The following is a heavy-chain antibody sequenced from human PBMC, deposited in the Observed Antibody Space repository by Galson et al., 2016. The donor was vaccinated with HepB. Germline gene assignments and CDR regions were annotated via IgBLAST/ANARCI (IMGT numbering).Heavy chain of an antibody. Sequence: SVKVSCKASGYTFTTYFIHWVRQAPGQGLEWVGSINPNDGGTYYPHHLEARFTVTADKSTNTVYMEVTSLTPEDTAVYYCARELHGTCSFDYWGQGALVTVSS. D-gene: IGHD2-15*01. V-gene: IGHV1-46*01. CDR1: GYTFTTYF. J-gene: IGHJ4*02. CDR3: ARELHGTCSFDY. CDR2: INPNDGGT.